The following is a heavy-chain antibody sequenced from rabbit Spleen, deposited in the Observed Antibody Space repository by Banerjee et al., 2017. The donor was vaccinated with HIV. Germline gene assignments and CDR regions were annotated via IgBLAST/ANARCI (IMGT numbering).Heavy chain of an antibody. D-gene: IGHD2-1*01. CDR2: IYAGVSGST. CDR1: GFSFSSNYY. CDR3: ARGSATMTMVITGYYLAL. Sequence: QSLEESGGGLVQPEGSLTLTCTASGFSFSSNYYMCWVRQAPGKGLECIACIYAGVSGSTYYASWARGRFTISKTSSTTVTLQMTSLTAADTATYFCARGSATMTMVITGYYLALWGQGTLVTVS. J-gene: IGHJ4*01. V-gene: IGHV1S40*01.